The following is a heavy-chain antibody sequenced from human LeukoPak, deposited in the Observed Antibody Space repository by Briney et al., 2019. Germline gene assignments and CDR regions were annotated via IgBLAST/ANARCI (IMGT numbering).Heavy chain of an antibody. J-gene: IGHJ4*02. D-gene: IGHD3-22*01. V-gene: IGHV1-2*02. Sequence: GASVKVSCEASGYTLTSYGINWMRQAPGQGLEWMGWINPKSGGTKYAQKFQGRVMMTRDRPITTGSMELSRLISDDTAVYYCARGASLTYYYDTGDYYLFDYWGQGTLVTVSS. CDR1: GYTLTSYG. CDR2: INPKSGGT. CDR3: ARGASLTYYYDTGDYYLFDY.